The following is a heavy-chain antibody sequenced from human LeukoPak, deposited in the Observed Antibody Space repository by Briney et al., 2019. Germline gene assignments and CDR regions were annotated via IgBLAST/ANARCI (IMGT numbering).Heavy chain of an antibody. CDR2: INPNSGGT. D-gene: IGHD2-2*01. V-gene: IGHV1-2*06. CDR1: GYTFTGYY. Sequence: ASVRVSCTASGYTFTGYYMHWVRQAPGQGLEWMGRINPNSGGTNYAQKFQGRVTMTRDTSISTAYMELSRLRSDDTAVYYCAREWDIVVVPAADYYGMDVWGQGTTVTVSS. CDR3: AREWDIVVVPAADYYGMDV. J-gene: IGHJ6*02.